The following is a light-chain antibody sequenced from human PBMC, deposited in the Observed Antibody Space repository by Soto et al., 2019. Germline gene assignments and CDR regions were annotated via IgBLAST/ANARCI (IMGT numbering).Light chain of an antibody. Sequence: QSVLTQPASVSGSPGQSSTMSCTGTGNDVGGYDYVSWYQQYPGKAPKVMIYDVSNRPSGVSNRFSGSKSGNTASLTISGLQAEDEADYFCSSYKPTDTLVFVGGTKLTVL. CDR3: SSYKPTDTLV. V-gene: IGLV2-14*01. J-gene: IGLJ2*01. CDR2: DVS. CDR1: GNDVGGYDY.